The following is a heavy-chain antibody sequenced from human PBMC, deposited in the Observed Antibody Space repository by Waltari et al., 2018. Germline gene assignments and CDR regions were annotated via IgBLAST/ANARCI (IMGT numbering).Heavy chain of an antibody. Sequence: QVQLQESGPGLVKPSETLSLRCSVADYSITSDYGGWIRQPPGKGLQWVGSMCHSGSTDYSPSVKGGGSLSGEPAQKTCARNLISVTAADTAGYVCAKSRNGSCRLDIWSEGTMGTVSS. J-gene: IGHJ3*02. CDR3: AKSRNGSCRLDI. V-gene: IGHV4-38-2*02. CDR2: MCHSGST. CDR1: DYSITSDY. D-gene: IGHD1-26*01.